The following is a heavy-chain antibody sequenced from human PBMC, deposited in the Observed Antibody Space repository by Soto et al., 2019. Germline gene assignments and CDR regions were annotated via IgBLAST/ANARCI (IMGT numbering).Heavy chain of an antibody. D-gene: IGHD6-19*01. Sequence: PSETLSLTCTVSGGSISSYYWIWIRQPPGKGLELIGYIYYSGSTNYNPSLKSRVTISVDTSKNQFSLNLSSVTAADTAVYYCARAPYSSGWYYFDYWGQGTLVTVSS. J-gene: IGHJ4*02. CDR2: IYYSGST. V-gene: IGHV4-59*01. CDR3: ARAPYSSGWYYFDY. CDR1: GGSISSYY.